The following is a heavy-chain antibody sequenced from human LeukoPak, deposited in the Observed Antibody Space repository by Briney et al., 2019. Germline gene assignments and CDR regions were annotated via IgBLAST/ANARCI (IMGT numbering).Heavy chain of an antibody. CDR1: GGSFSGYY. Sequence: SETLSLTCAVYGGSFSGYYWSWIRQPPGKGLEWIGEINHSGSTNYNPSLKSRVTISVDTSKNQFSLKLSSVTAADTAVYYCAREGAAGPNDAFDIWGQGTMVTSLQ. V-gene: IGHV4-34*01. J-gene: IGHJ3*02. CDR3: AREGAAGPNDAFDI. D-gene: IGHD6-13*01. CDR2: INHSGST.